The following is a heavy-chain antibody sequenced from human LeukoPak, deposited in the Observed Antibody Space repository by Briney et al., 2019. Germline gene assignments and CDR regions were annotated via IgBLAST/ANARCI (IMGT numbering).Heavy chain of an antibody. J-gene: IGHJ5*02. CDR2: ISYDGTND. D-gene: IGHD1-1*01. CDR1: GFTFRSYG. V-gene: IGHV3-30*03. CDR3: ARGNGAPNWFDP. Sequence: GGSLRLSCTASGFTFRSYGMHWVRQAPGKGLEWVAFISYDGTNDNYADSVKGRFTISRDNSKNTVDLQMNSLRTEDTAVYYSARGNGAPNWFDPWGQGTLVTVSS.